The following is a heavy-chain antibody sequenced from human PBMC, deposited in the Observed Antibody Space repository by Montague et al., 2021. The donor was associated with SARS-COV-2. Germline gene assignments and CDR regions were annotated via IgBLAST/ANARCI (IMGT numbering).Heavy chain of an antibody. Sequence: SETLSLTCTVSGASISSYYWSWIRQPPGKGLEWIGYIYYSGSTNYNPSRKSRVTISVDTSKNQFSLKLSSVTAADTAVYYCARASGWMGNAFDIWGQGTMVTVSS. V-gene: IGHV4-59*01. J-gene: IGHJ3*02. CDR2: IYYSGST. D-gene: IGHD6-19*01. CDR1: GASISSYY. CDR3: ARASGWMGNAFDI.